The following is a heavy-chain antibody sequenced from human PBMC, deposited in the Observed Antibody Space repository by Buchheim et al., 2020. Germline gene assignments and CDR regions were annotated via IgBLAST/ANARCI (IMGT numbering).Heavy chain of an antibody. CDR3: ARLYCSGGSCYSGGWFDP. CDR1: GGSISSYY. J-gene: IGHJ5*02. V-gene: IGHV4-59*08. Sequence: QVQLQESGPGLVKPSETLSLTCTVSGGSISSYYWSWIRQPPGKGLEWIGYIYYSGSPNYNPSLKSRVTISVDTSNNQFSLKLSSVTAADTAVYYCARLYCSGGSCYSGGWFDPWGQGTL. CDR2: IYYSGSP. D-gene: IGHD2-15*01.